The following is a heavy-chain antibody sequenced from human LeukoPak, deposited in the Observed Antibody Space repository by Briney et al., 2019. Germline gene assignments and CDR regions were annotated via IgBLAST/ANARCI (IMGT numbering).Heavy chain of an antibody. V-gene: IGHV1-18*01. CDR1: GGTFSSYA. D-gene: IGHD3-10*01. Sequence: ASVKVSCKASGGTFSSYAISWVRQAPGQGLEWMGWISAYNGNTNYAQKLQGRVTMTTDTSTSTAYMELRSLRSDDTAVYYCARDLSSGVRGVIDYWGQGTLVTVSS. J-gene: IGHJ4*02. CDR2: ISAYNGNT. CDR3: ARDLSSGVRGVIDY.